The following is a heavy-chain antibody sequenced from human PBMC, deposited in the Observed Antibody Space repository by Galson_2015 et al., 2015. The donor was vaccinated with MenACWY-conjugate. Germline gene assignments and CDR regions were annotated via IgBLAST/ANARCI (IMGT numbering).Heavy chain of an antibody. CDR2: IYSGGST. CDR1: GFTVSSSY. CDR3: ARDDRNSGVFGY. V-gene: IGHV3-53*04. Sequence: SLRLSCAVSGFTVSSSYMTWVRQAPGQGLEWVSVIYSGGSTYYADSVKGRFTISRHNSGNTLYLQMNSLKPEDTAVYYCARDDRNSGVFGYWGQGTLVTVSS. J-gene: IGHJ4*02. D-gene: IGHD6-19*01.